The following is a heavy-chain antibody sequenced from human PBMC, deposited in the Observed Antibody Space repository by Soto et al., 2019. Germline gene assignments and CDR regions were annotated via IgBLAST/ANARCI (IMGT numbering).Heavy chain of an antibody. CDR1: GFSFGSYA. V-gene: IGHV3-23*01. CDR2: ISGSDGKT. Sequence: GGSLRLSCAASGFSFGSYALSWVRQAPGKGLEWVSTISGSDGKTFYADAVKGRFSISRDTSQNTLYLQMNSLRADDTAIYYCARWSYLDYWGQGTRVTVS. CDR3: ARWSYLDY. J-gene: IGHJ4*02. D-gene: IGHD3-3*01.